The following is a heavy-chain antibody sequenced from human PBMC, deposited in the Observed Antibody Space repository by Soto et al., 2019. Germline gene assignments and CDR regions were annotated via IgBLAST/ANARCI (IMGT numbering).Heavy chain of an antibody. CDR2: IYPGDSDT. D-gene: IGHD2-2*01. CDR3: TRQLYCSSSSCYRAIDY. J-gene: IGHJ4*02. V-gene: IGHV5-51*01. Sequence: LKISCKGYGYSFTTYWIGWVRQTPGKGLEWMGIIYPGDSDTRYSPSFQGQVTMSADKSINTAYLQWSSLKASDTAIYYCTRQLYCSSSSCYRAIDYWGQGTLVTVSS. CDR1: GYSFTTYW.